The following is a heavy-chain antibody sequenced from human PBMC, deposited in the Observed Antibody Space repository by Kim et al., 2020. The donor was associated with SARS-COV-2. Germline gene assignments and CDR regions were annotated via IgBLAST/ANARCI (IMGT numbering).Heavy chain of an antibody. Sequence: GGSLRLSCAASGFTFSSYAMHWVRQAPGKGLEWVAVISYDGSNKYYADSVKGRFTISRDNSKNTLYLQMNSLRAEDTAVYYCARGPPFGTPGYDSSGYYYFDYWGQGTLVTVSS. CDR1: GFTFSSYA. V-gene: IGHV3-30*04. CDR3: ARGPPFGTPGYDSSGYYYFDY. CDR2: ISYDGSNK. D-gene: IGHD3-22*01. J-gene: IGHJ4*02.